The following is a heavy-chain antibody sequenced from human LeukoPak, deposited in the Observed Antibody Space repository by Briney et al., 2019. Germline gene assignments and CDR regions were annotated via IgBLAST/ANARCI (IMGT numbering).Heavy chain of an antibody. Sequence: GGSLRLFCAASRFTFSSYAMNWVRQAPGKGGEGVSAISNRGVSTYYADSVKRRFPISRDNSKNTLYLEVDILRAEDTAVYYCARISTTEINYFYYMDVWGKGPTVTVPS. J-gene: IGHJ6*03. CDR1: RFTFSSYA. CDR3: ARISTTEINYFYYMDV. V-gene: IGHV3-23*01. D-gene: IGHD1-1*01. CDR2: ISNRGVST.